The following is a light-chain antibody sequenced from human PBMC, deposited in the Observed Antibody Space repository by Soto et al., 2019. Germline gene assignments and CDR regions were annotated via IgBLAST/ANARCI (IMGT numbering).Light chain of an antibody. J-gene: IGKJ3*01. CDR2: DAY. V-gene: IGKV3-11*01. CDR1: ESVSSS. Sequence: EIVLTQSPATLSLSPGDRDTLSCRASESVSSSLAWYQQKPGQAPRLLIYDAYRRATGIPNTFSASGSGTDFTLTISRLEPEDFAVYYCQQRRNWPLGTLGPGTRVEIK. CDR3: QQRRNWPLGT.